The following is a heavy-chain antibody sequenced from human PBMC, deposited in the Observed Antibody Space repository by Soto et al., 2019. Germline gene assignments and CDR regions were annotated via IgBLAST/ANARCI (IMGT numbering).Heavy chain of an antibody. Sequence: QVQLVESGGGVVQPGRSLRLSCAASGFTFSSYGMHWVRQAPGKGLEWVAVISYDGSNKYYADSVKGRFTISRDNSKNTLYLQMNSLRDEDTAVYYCVKVLFGSGSYARGYWGQGTLVTVSS. D-gene: IGHD3-10*01. J-gene: IGHJ4*02. V-gene: IGHV3-30*18. CDR3: VKVLFGSGSYARGY. CDR2: ISYDGSNK. CDR1: GFTFSSYG.